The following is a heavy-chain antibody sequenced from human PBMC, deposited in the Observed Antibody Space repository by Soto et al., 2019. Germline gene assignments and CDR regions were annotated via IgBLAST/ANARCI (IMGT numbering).Heavy chain of an antibody. CDR2: INPMLRIT. D-gene: IGHD3-10*01. V-gene: IGHV1-69*17. CDR1: GNNFNNYF. Sequence: QVQLVQSGAEVKKPGPSVKVSCKASGNNFNNYFINWVRQVPGQGLERMGGINPMLRITQYRQQFQGRITVTADRSTGTSYMELSGLESEDTAVYYCAGDAPPRSGIYYGMDVWGQGTTITVSS. CDR3: AGDAPPRSGIYYGMDV. J-gene: IGHJ6*02.